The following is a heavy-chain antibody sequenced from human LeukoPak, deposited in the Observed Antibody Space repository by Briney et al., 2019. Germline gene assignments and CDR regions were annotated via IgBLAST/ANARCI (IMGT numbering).Heavy chain of an antibody. D-gene: IGHD3-3*01. CDR2: ISYDGSNK. CDR3: AREAIFGAHFDY. CDR1: GFTFSSYA. J-gene: IGHJ4*02. Sequence: GGSLRPSCAASGFTFSSYAMHWVRQAPGKGLEWVAVISYDGSNKYYADSVKGRFTISRANSKNTLYLQMNSLRAEDTAVYYCAREAIFGAHFDYWGQGTLVTVSS. V-gene: IGHV3-30-3*01.